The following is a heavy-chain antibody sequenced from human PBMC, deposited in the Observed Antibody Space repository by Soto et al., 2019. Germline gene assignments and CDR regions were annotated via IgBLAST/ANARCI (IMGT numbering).Heavy chain of an antibody. CDR2: ISAYNGNT. CDR1: GYTFTSYC. J-gene: IGHJ6*02. D-gene: IGHD2-21*02. V-gene: IGHV1-18*01. CDR3: ASLCGGDCYSSSYYYYGMDV. Sequence: ASVKVSCKGSGYTFTSYCISWVRQAPGQGLEWMGWISAYNGNTNYAQKLQGRVTMTTDTSTSTAYMELRSLRSDDTAVYYCASLCGGDCYSSSYYYYGMDVWGQGTTVTVSS.